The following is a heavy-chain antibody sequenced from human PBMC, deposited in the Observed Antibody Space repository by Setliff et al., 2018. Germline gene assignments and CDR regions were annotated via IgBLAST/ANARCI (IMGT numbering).Heavy chain of an antibody. J-gene: IGHJ4*02. CDR1: GFTFSNYG. CDR2: ISTSGSTI. D-gene: IGHD6-19*01. V-gene: IGHV3-48*01. CDR3: ARSAVAVPGQFYFDN. Sequence: GSLRLSCAASGFTFSNYGMTWVRQAPGKGLEWISYISTSGSTIYYPDSVKGRFTISRDKAHHSLFLQMNSLRTEDTAVYYCARSAVAVPGQFYFDNWGQGTQVTVSS.